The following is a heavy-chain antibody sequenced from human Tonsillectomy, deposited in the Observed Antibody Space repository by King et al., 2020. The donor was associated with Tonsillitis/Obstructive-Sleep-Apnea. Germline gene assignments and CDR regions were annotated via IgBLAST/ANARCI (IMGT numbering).Heavy chain of an antibody. CDR3: ARHGGADEDYYYYMDV. CDR1: GYSFTSYW. Sequence: LVQSGAEVKKPGESLRISCKGSGYSFTSYWISWVRQMPGKGLEWMGRIDPIDAYTNYSPSFQGHVTISAANSISTAYLQWSSLKASDTAMYYCARHGGADEDYYYYMDVWGKGTTVTVSS. J-gene: IGHJ6*03. V-gene: IGHV5-10-1*01. CDR2: IDPIDAYT. D-gene: IGHD5-24*01.